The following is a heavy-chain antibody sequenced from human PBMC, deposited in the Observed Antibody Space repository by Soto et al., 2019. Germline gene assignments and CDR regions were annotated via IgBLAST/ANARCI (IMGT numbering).Heavy chain of an antibody. J-gene: IGHJ4*02. CDR1: GFTFSSYA. D-gene: IGHD2-8*02. CDR2: ISGSGGST. V-gene: IGHV3-23*01. Sequence: GGSLRLSCAASGFTFSSYAMSWVRQAPWKGLEWVSVISGSGGSTYYADSVKGRFTISRDNSKSTLYLQMNSLRAEDTAVYYCAKDLRRTADYWGQGTLVTVSS. CDR3: AKDLRRTADY.